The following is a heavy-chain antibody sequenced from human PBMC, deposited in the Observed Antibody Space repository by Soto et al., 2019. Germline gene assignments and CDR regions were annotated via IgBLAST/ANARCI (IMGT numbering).Heavy chain of an antibody. Sequence: EVQLVESGGGLIQPGGSLRLSCAASGLTVSNNYMSWVRQAPGKGLEWVSVIYSGGNTNYADSVKGRFIISRDNSKNTVHLQMNTLGAEETAVYYCARAPNDGSIWGQGTRVTASS. J-gene: IGHJ3*02. D-gene: IGHD1-1*01. CDR1: GLTVSNNY. CDR2: IYSGGNT. CDR3: ARAPNDGSI. V-gene: IGHV3-53*01.